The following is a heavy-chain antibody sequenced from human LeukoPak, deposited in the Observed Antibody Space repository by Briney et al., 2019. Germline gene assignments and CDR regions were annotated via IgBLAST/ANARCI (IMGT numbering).Heavy chain of an antibody. CDR3: ARGCSGGSCREFDY. D-gene: IGHD2-15*01. CDR2: INHSGST. CDR1: GGSFSGYY. V-gene: IGHV4-34*01. Sequence: SETLSLTCAVYGGSFSGYYWSWIRQPPGKGLEWIGEINHSGSTNYNPSLKSRVTISVDTSKNQFSLKLSPVTAADTAVYCCARGCSGGSCREFDYWGQGTLVTVSS. J-gene: IGHJ4*02.